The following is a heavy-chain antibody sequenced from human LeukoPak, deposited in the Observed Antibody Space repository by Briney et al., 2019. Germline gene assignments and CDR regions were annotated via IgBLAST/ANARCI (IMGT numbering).Heavy chain of an antibody. Sequence: ASVKVSCKASGYTFTGYYIHWVRQAPGQGLEWMGWINPNSGATNFAQKFQGRVTMTRDTSISTTYMELSRLRSDDTAVHYCARDRVAVAGRGLYYFDYWGQGTLVTVSS. CDR1: GYTFTGYY. D-gene: IGHD2-15*01. CDR3: ARDRVAVAGRGLYYFDY. V-gene: IGHV1-2*02. CDR2: INPNSGAT. J-gene: IGHJ4*02.